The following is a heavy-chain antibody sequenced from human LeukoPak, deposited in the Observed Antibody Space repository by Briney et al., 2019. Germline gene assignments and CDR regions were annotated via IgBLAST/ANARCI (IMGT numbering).Heavy chain of an antibody. Sequence: PGGSLRLSCAASGFTFSSYGMHWVRQAPGKGLEWVAVISYDGSNKYYADSVKGRFTISRDNSKNTLYLQMNSLRAEDTAVYYCARDLYDSKTPDYWGQGTLVTVSS. CDR1: GFTFSSYG. D-gene: IGHD3-22*01. CDR3: ARDLYDSKTPDY. J-gene: IGHJ4*02. CDR2: ISYDGSNK. V-gene: IGHV3-30*03.